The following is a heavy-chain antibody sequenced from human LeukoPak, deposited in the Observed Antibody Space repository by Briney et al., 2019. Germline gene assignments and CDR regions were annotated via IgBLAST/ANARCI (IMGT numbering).Heavy chain of an antibody. Sequence: PGGSLRLSCAASGFTFSSYSMNWVRQAPGKGLEWVSSISSSSSYIYYADSVKGRFTISRDNAKNSLYLQMNSVRAEDTAVYYCARVRAYGDSYFDYWGQGTLVTVSS. V-gene: IGHV3-21*01. J-gene: IGHJ4*02. CDR1: GFTFSSYS. CDR2: ISSSSSYI. D-gene: IGHD4-17*01. CDR3: ARVRAYGDSYFDY.